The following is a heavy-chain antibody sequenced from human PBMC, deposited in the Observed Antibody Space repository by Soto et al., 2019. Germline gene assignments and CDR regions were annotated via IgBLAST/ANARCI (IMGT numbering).Heavy chain of an antibody. Sequence: QTLSLTCAISGDNVSSSSVTWNWIRQSPSRGLEWLGRTYYRSKWYNDYAESVKSRITINPDTSKNQFSLHLNSVTPEDTAVYYCVRLIGNSWLDFWGQGTLVTVSS. CDR2: TYYRSKWYN. D-gene: IGHD1-26*01. J-gene: IGHJ5*01. CDR3: VRLIGNSWLDF. CDR1: GDNVSSSSVT. V-gene: IGHV6-1*01.